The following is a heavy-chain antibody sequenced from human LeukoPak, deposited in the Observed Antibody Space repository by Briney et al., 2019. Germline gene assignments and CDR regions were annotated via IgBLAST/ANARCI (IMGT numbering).Heavy chain of an antibody. V-gene: IGHV1-8*01. Sequence: SVKVSCKASGYTFTTYVSNWVRQATGQGLEWVGWMNPNSGNTDYPQKLRGGATIARNTSISTAFMELSGLRSEDTAVYFCARRNTAMVAGLDYWGQGSLVTVSS. D-gene: IGHD5-18*01. CDR1: GYTFTTYV. CDR2: MNPNSGNT. J-gene: IGHJ4*02. CDR3: ARRNTAMVAGLDY.